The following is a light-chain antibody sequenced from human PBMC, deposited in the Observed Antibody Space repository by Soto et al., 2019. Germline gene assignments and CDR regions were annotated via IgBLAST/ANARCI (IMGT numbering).Light chain of an antibody. Sequence: DVQMTQSPSSLSASVGDSLTRTCRASQTVTSYLNWYQQKPGKAPKLLIYAASTLQSGVPSRFSGSGSGTDFTLTISSLQPEDFATYYCQQTYSTPITFGQGTRLEIK. CDR2: AAS. V-gene: IGKV1-39*01. CDR3: QQTYSTPIT. CDR1: QTVTSY. J-gene: IGKJ5*01.